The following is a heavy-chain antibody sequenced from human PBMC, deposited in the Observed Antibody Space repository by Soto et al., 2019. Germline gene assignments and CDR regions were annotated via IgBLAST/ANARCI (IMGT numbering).Heavy chain of an antibody. Sequence: GGSLRLSCAGSGFRFSDYAIGWVRQAPGKGLEWVSFISDGGRSTYYTDSVKGRFTISRDNSKNTVYLQLQGLRAEDTAIYFCAIILDFWDLYSPFHHGGQGTMLTGFS. D-gene: IGHD3-3*01. CDR2: ISDGGRST. J-gene: IGHJ4*02. CDR1: GFRFSDYA. V-gene: IGHV3-23*01. CDR3: AIILDFWDLYSPFHH.